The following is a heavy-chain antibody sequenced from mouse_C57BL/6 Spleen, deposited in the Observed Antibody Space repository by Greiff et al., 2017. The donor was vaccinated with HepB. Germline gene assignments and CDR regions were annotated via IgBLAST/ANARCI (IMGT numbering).Heavy chain of an antibody. CDR3: ARSEDGSFLDY. CDR2: IYPGDGDT. V-gene: IGHV1-80*01. CDR1: GYAFSSYW. D-gene: IGHD1-1*01. J-gene: IGHJ2*01. Sequence: QVQLQQSGAELVKPGASVKISCKASGYAFSSYWMNWVKQRPGKGLEWIGQIYPGDGDTNYNGKFKGKATLTADKSSSTAYMQLSSLTSEDSAVYFCARSEDGSFLDYWGQGTTLTVSS.